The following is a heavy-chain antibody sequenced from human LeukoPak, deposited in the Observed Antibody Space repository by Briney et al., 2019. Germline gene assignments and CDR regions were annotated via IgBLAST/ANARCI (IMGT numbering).Heavy chain of an antibody. J-gene: IGHJ4*02. CDR1: GYSISSGYY. Sequence: KPSETLSLTCSVSGYSISSGYYWGWIRQPPGKGLQWIGNIYHSGSTYYNPSYYNPSLESRVTISVDTSKNQFSLKLSSVTATDTAVYYCARYSSTWYYFDYWGQGTLVTVSS. CDR2: IYHSGSTYYNPS. V-gene: IGHV4-38-2*02. D-gene: IGHD6-13*01. CDR3: ARYSSTWYYFDY.